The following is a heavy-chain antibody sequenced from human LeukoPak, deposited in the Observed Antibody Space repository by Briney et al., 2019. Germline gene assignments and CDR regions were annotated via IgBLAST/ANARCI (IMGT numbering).Heavy chain of an antibody. CDR2: IIPIFGTA. CDR1: VDTFSSYA. J-gene: IGHJ5*02. Sequence: ASVKLSCNASVDTFSSYAISWVRQAPGQGLEWMRGIIPIFGTANYAQKFQGRVTIITDESTSTAYMELSSLRSDDTAVYYCARDSIERGSGSSSSWGQGTLVTVSS. CDR3: ARDSIERGSGSSSS. D-gene: IGHD3-10*01. V-gene: IGHV1-69*05.